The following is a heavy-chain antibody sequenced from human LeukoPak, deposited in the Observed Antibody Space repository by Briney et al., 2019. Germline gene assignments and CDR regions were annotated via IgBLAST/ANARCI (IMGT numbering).Heavy chain of an antibody. J-gene: IGHJ4*02. Sequence: WETLSLRCTVSVGSLNHLHGLGMPQPSGQGLEGIGYNFYRETTNYIPALKDRGDISIDTSKTQFSLRLYSGTAADTAVYFCARLARFEELSPRYYFDNWGLGTLVTVSS. D-gene: IGHD3-16*02. V-gene: IGHV4-59*08. CDR1: VGSLNHLH. CDR3: ARLARFEELSPRYYFDN. CDR2: NFYRETT.